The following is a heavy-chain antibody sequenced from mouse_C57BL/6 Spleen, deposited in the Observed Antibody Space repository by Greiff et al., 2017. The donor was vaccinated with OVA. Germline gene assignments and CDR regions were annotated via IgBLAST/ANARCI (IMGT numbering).Heavy chain of an antibody. V-gene: IGHV1-49*01. J-gene: IGHJ4*01. CDR3: ARSITPPSYAMDY. CDR2: FTMYSDAT. CDR1: SFAFMASA. Sequence: LQQSGAELVRPGSSVKLSCKDSSFAFMASAMHWVKQRPGHGLEWIGSFTMYSDATEYSENFKGKATLTANTSSSTAYMELSSLTSEDSAVYYCARSITPPSYAMDYWGQGTSVTVSS. D-gene: IGHD1-1*01.